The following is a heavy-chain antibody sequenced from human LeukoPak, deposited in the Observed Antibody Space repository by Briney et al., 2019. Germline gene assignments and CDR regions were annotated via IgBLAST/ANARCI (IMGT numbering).Heavy chain of an antibody. V-gene: IGHV1-69*04. CDR3: ASTYDSSGYYFSFDY. CDR1: GGTFSSYA. J-gene: IGHJ4*02. Sequence: ASVNVSCKSSGGTFSSYAIRWVRQAPGQGLAWMGRIIPILGIANYAQKFQGRVTITADKSTSTAYMELSSLRSEGTAVYYCASTYDSSGYYFSFDYWGQGTLVTVSS. CDR2: IIPILGIA. D-gene: IGHD3-22*01.